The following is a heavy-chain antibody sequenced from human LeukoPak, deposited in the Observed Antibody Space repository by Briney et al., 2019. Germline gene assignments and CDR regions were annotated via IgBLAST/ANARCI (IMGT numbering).Heavy chain of an antibody. CDR1: GGSFSGYY. D-gene: IGHD1-7*01. V-gene: IGHV4-34*01. CDR2: INHSGST. CDR3: ARRRRNYGLAAYYFDY. J-gene: IGHJ4*02. Sequence: SETLSLTCAVYGGSFSGYYWSWILHPPGKGLEWIGEINHSGSTNYNSSLKSRVTISVDTSKNQFSLKLSSVTAADTAVYYCARRRRNYGLAAYYFDYWGQGTLVTVSS.